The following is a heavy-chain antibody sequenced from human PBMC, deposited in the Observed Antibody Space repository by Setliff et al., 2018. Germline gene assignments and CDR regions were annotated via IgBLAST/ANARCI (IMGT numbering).Heavy chain of an antibody. J-gene: IGHJ4*03. Sequence: SETLSLTCTVSGDSMSDSYWIWIRQAPGKGLENIAFIHASGSAHHNPSLRSRVTISVDKSKNQFSLKLTSVTAADTAAYYCASHPRVTIFGVVAFDYWAKGQWSPSPQ. CDR3: ASHPRVTIFGVVAFDY. CDR1: GDSMSDSY. CDR2: IHASGSA. V-gene: IGHV4-59*08. D-gene: IGHD3-3*01.